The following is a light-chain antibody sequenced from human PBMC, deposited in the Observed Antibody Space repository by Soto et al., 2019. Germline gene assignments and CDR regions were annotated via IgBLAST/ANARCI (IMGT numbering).Light chain of an antibody. CDR2: EVG. Sequence: QSALTQPASVSGSPGQSISISCTGTSNDVGTYNYVSWYQQHPGRVPKLMIYEVGNRPSGVSNRFSASKSGNTASLTISGLQPEDEADYYCSSYTGTNTVVFGGGTQLTGL. V-gene: IGLV2-14*01. CDR1: SNDVGTYNY. CDR3: SSYTGTNTVV. J-gene: IGLJ2*01.